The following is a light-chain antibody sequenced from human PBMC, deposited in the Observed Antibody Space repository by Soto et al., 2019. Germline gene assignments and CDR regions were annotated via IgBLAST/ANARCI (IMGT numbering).Light chain of an antibody. J-gene: IGKJ5*01. CDR1: QSVSSSY. V-gene: IGKV3-20*01. CDR3: QQYGSSVT. Sequence: EIVLTQSPGTLSLSPGERATLSCRASQSVSSSYLAWYQQKPGQAPRLLIYGASSRATGIPDRFSGSGSGTDFTLNINRLEPDDFAVYYCQQYGSSVTFGQGTRLEIK. CDR2: GAS.